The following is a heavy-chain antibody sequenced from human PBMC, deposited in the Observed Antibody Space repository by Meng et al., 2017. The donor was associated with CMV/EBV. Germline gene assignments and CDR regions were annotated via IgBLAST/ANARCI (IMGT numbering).Heavy chain of an antibody. D-gene: IGHD6-13*01. CDR3: AREMPIAAAGCFDY. J-gene: IGHJ4*02. CDR2: IYTSGST. Sequence: QVQLQGSGPRLGKPSETLSPTCPVSVGSISSYYLSWIRQPAGKGLEWIGRIYTSGSTNYNPSLKSRVTMSVDTSKNQCSLKLSSVTAADTAVYYCAREMPIAAAGCFDYWGQGTLVTVSS. V-gene: IGHV4-4*07. CDR1: VGSISSYY.